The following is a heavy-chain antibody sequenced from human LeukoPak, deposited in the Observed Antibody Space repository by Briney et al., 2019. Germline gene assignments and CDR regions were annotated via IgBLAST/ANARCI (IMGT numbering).Heavy chain of an antibody. CDR1: GYSFTSNY. CDR2: IYPSDGST. J-gene: IGHJ4*02. V-gene: IGHV1-46*01. Sequence: GASVKVSCTASGYSFTSNYIHWVRQAPGQGLEWMGMIYPSDGSTSYAQKFQGRVTVTRDTSTSTVHMELSGLRSEDTAVYYCARDQEAFDYWGQGTLVTVSS. CDR3: ARDQEAFDY.